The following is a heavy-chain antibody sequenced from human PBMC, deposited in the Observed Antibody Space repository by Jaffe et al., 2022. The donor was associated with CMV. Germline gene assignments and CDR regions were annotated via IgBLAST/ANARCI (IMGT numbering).Heavy chain of an antibody. J-gene: IGHJ5*02. CDR3: ARQGAHYGWFDP. D-gene: IGHD4-17*01. V-gene: IGHV4-59*08. Sequence: QVQLQESGPGLVKPSETLSLTCTVSGGSVSGYYWSWIRQPPGKGLEWIGYVYYIDTTNYNPSLKSRVSISIDTSKNQVSLDLTSVTAADTAVYYCARQGAHYGWFDPWGQGILVTVS. CDR1: GGSVSGYY. CDR2: VYYIDTT.